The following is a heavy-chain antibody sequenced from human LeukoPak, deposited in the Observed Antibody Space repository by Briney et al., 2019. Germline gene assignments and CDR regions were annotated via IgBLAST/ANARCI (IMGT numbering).Heavy chain of an antibody. V-gene: IGHV3-23*01. Sequence: PGGSLRLSCAASGFTFSSYAMSWVRQAPGKGLEWVSAISGGGGSTYYADSVKGRFTISRDNSKNTLYLQMNSLRAEDTAVYYCAKDLVVVPAAIDYWGQGTLVTVSS. D-gene: IGHD2-2*01. CDR3: AKDLVVVPAAIDY. CDR2: ISGGGGST. CDR1: GFTFSSYA. J-gene: IGHJ4*02.